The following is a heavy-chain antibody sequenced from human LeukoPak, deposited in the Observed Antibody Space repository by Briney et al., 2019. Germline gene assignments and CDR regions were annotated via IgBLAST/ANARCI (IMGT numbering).Heavy chain of an antibody. Sequence: GGSLRLSCAGSGFAFESFTMTWVRQAPGEGLEWVSLISDTGRDINYAGSVRGRFTISRDNTKNSLFLQMDSLRVEDTAIYYCAKGLFSAYDKYLDSWGQGTLVTVSS. V-gene: IGHV3-21*04. CDR1: GFAFESFT. CDR2: ISDTGRDI. D-gene: IGHD5-12*01. CDR3: AKGLFSAYDKYLDS. J-gene: IGHJ4*02.